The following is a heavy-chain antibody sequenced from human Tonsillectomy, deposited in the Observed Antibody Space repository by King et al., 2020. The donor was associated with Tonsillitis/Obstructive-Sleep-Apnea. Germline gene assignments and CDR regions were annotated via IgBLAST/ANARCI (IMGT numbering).Heavy chain of an antibody. Sequence: GQLVQSGGGLVQPGRSLRLSCAASGFTFDDYAMHWVRQAPGKGLEWVSGISWNSGSIGYADSVKGRFTISRDNAKNSLYLQMNNLRAEDTALYYCVKVKSPYCSSTSCYGGYYYMDVWGKGTTVTVSS. J-gene: IGHJ6*03. CDR1: GFTFDDYA. CDR2: ISWNSGSI. V-gene: IGHV3-9*01. D-gene: IGHD2-2*01. CDR3: VKVKSPYCSSTSCYGGYYYMDV.